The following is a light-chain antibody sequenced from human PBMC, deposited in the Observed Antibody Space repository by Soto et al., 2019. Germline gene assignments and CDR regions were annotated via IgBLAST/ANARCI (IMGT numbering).Light chain of an antibody. CDR1: QSISSW. CDR2: DAS. Sequence: DIQMTQSPSTLSASVGDRVTITCRSSQSISSWWAWYQQKPGKAPKLLIYDASSLESGVPSRFSGRGSGTEFTLTSSSLQPDDVATYYCQQYNSYPWTFGQGTKVEIK. CDR3: QQYNSYPWT. J-gene: IGKJ1*01. V-gene: IGKV1-5*01.